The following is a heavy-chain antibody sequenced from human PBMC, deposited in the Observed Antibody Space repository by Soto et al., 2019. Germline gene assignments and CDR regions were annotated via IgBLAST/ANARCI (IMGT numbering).Heavy chain of an antibody. J-gene: IGHJ4*02. CDR1: GFTFSSSW. Sequence: PGGSLRLSCVVSGFTFSSSWMSWVRQAPGKGLEWVANIKGDGSDKNYIDSVKGRFTISRDNAKNSLYLQMNSLRVEDTALYYCAEDAFSKGDYWGQGT. CDR3: AEDAFSKGDY. V-gene: IGHV3-7*01. CDR2: IKGDGSDK. D-gene: IGHD2-2*01.